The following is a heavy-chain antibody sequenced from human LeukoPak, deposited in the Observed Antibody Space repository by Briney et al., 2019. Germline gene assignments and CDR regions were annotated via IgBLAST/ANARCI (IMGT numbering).Heavy chain of an antibody. CDR1: GYTFTDNY. Sequence: ASVKVSCKASGYTFTDNYLHWVRQAPGQGLEWMGMIYPRDGSTSYAQNFQGRVTVTRDTSTTTVHMELRGLRSEDTAVYYCARDQEGFDYWGQGTVVTVSS. CDR3: ARDQEGFDY. CDR2: IYPRDGST. J-gene: IGHJ4*02. V-gene: IGHV1-46*01.